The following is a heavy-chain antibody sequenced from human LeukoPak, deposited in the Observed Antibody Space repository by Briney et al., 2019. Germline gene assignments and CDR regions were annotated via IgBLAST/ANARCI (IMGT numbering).Heavy chain of an antibody. Sequence: GGSLRLSCAAPGFTFSSYAMSWVRQAPGKGLEWVSAISGSGGSTYYADSVKGRFTISRDNSKNTLYLQMNSLRAEDTAVYYCAKDLPGIAAAGGVRAFDIWGQGTMVTVSS. CDR1: GFTFSSYA. CDR2: ISGSGGST. J-gene: IGHJ3*02. CDR3: AKDLPGIAAAGGVRAFDI. V-gene: IGHV3-23*01. D-gene: IGHD6-13*01.